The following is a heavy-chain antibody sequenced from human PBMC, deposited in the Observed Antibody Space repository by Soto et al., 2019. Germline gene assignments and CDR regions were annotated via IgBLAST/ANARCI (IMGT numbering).Heavy chain of an antibody. CDR2: ISSSSSYI. V-gene: IGHV3-21*01. Sequence: EVQLVESGGGLVKPGGSLRLSCAASGFTFSSYSMNWVRQAPGKGLEWVSSISSSSSYIKYADSVKGRFTISRDNAKNSLYLQMKSLRAEDTAVYYCARDHSDGNAYYWGQGTLVTVSS. CDR3: ARDHSDGNAYY. J-gene: IGHJ4*02. D-gene: IGHD2-15*01. CDR1: GFTFSSYS.